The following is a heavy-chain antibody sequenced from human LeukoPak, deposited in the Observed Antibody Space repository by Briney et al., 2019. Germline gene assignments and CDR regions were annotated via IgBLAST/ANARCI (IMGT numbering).Heavy chain of an antibody. V-gene: IGHV4-38-2*02. J-gene: IGHJ3*01. Sequence: PSETLSLTCTVSGYSISSGYYWGWIRQPPGKGLEWIGSIYHSGSTYYNPSLKSRVTISVDTSKNQFSLKRSSVTAADTAVYYCASNTYYYDSSGYLVWGQGTMVTVSS. D-gene: IGHD3-22*01. CDR2: IYHSGST. CDR1: GYSISSGYY. CDR3: ASNTYYYDSSGYLV.